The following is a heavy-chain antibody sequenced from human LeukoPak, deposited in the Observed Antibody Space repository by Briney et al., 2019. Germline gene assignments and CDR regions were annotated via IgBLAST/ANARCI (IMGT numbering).Heavy chain of an antibody. V-gene: IGHV3-53*01. J-gene: IGHJ4*02. D-gene: IGHD3-22*01. Sequence: GGSLRLSCAASGFTVRSNYMSWVRQAPRKGLAWVPVIYSSESTYYADSVKGRFTVFRDGSENTVYLQMDSLRVEDTAVYYCAREGYYYDTTGRFDYWDQGTLVTVSS. CDR2: IYSSEST. CDR1: GFTVRSNY. CDR3: AREGYYYDTTGRFDY.